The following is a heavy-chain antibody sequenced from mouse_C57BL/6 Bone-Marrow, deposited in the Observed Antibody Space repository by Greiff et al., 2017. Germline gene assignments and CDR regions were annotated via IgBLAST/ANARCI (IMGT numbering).Heavy chain of an antibody. CDR1: GYTFTSYW. D-gene: IGHD4-1*01. V-gene: IGHV1-55*01. CDR2: IYPTSGRT. Sequence: QVQLQQPGAELVKPGASVKMSCKASGYTFTSYWITWVKQRPGQGLEWIGDIYPTSGRTNYNEKFKSKAILTGDTSSNTAYMQLSSLTSEDSAVFYGERSGPLGRSFDYWGQGTTLTVSS. J-gene: IGHJ2*01. CDR3: ERSGPLGRSFDY.